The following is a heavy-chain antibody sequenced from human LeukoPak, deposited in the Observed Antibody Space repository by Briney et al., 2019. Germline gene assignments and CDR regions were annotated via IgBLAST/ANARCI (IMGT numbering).Heavy chain of an antibody. CDR1: GFTFSSYR. CDR2: INSDGSST. Sequence: GGSLRLSCAASGFTFSSYRMHWVRQAPGKGLVWVSGINSDGSSTSYADSVKGRFTISTDNAKNTLYLQMNCLRAEDTAVYYCARAPSNIVGAGDWYFDLWGRGTLVTVSS. D-gene: IGHD6-19*01. V-gene: IGHV3-74*01. CDR3: ARAPSNIVGAGDWYFDL. J-gene: IGHJ2*01.